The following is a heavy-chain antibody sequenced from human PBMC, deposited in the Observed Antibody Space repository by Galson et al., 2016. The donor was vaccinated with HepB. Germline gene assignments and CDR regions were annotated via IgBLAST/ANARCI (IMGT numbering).Heavy chain of an antibody. V-gene: IGHV3-23*01. CDR1: AFTRHA. D-gene: IGHD6-13*01. CDR2: ISGSDVTT. J-gene: IGHJ1*01. CDR3: VAAPGGGRYFHH. Sequence: SLRLSCAASAFTRHAMSWVRQAPGKGLEWVSEISGSDVTTYYADSVKGRFTISRDNSKNTVFLQMSSLRVEDTAVYHCVAAPGGGRYFHHWGQGTLVTVSS.